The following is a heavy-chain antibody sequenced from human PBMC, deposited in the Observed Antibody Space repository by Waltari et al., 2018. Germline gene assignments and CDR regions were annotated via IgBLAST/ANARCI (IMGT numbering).Heavy chain of an antibody. J-gene: IGHJ4*02. CDR2: MNPNRGNT. Sequence: QVQLVQSGAEVKKPGASVKVSCKASGYTFTSYDINWVRQATGQGLEWMGWMNPNRGNTGYAQKFQGRGTITRNTSISTAYMERSSLRSEDTAVYYCARGPGYSGYEDFDYWGQGTLVTVSS. CDR3: ARGPGYSGYEDFDY. D-gene: IGHD5-12*01. CDR1: GYTFTSYD. V-gene: IGHV1-8*03.